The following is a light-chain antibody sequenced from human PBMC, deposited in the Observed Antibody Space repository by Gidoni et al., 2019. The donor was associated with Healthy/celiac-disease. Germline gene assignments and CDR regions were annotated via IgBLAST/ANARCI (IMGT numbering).Light chain of an antibody. Sequence: QSALTQPASVSGSPGQSITISCTGPSSDVGLYNLVSWYHQHPGKAPKLMIYEVSKRPSGVSNRFSGSKSGNTASLTISGLQAEDEADYYCCSYAGSSTYVVFGGGTKLTVL. CDR3: CSYAGSSTYVV. CDR1: SSDVGLYNL. J-gene: IGLJ2*01. V-gene: IGLV2-23*02. CDR2: EVS.